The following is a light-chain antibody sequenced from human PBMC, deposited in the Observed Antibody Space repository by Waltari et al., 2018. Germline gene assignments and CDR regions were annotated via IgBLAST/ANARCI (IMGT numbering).Light chain of an antibody. CDR3: QQYGSSIMYT. CDR1: QSLTKRY. Sequence: ASQSLTKRYLAWYQQKPGQAPRLRIYGASSRAAGIPYRFSGSGSGTDFTLTISRLEPEDFAVYYCQQYGSSIMYTFGQGTKLEIK. J-gene: IGKJ2*01. V-gene: IGKV3-20*01. CDR2: GAS.